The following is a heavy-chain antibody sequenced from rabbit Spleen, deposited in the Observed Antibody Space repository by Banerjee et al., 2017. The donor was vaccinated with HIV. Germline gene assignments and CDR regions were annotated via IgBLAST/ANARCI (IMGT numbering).Heavy chain of an antibody. CDR3: ARDTGSSFSTYGMDL. Sequence: QEQLEESGGGLVQPGASLALTCKASGIDFSNYNFMCWVRQAPGKGLEWIACIDSGSRDFTYYASWAKGRFTISKTSSTTVTLQMTSLTVADTAIYFCARDTGSSFSTYGMDLWGQGTLVTVS. D-gene: IGHD8-1*01. J-gene: IGHJ6*01. CDR1: GIDFSNYNF. CDR2: IDSGSRDFT. V-gene: IGHV1S45*01.